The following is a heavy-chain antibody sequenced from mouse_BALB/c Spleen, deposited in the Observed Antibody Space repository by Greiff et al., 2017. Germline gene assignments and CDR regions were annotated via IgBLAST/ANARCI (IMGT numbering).Heavy chain of an antibody. CDR1: GFNIIDYY. D-gene: IGHD2-2*01. Sequence: VQLKQSGAELVRPGALVKLSCKASGFNIIDYYMHWVKQRPEQGLEWIGWIDPENGNTIYDPKFQGKASITADTSSNTAYLQLSSLTSEDTAVYYCASKGYDGRRAYYAMDYWGQGTSVTVSS. CDR2: IDPENGNT. CDR3: ASKGYDGRRAYYAMDY. V-gene: IGHV14-1*02. J-gene: IGHJ4*01.